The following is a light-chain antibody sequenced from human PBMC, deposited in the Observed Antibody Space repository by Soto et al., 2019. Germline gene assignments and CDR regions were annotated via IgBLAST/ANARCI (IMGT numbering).Light chain of an antibody. Sequence: DIVMTQSPLSLPVTPGEPASISCKSSQSLLDSNGYNYLDWYLQKPGQSPQLLIYLGSNRASGVPDRCSGSGSGTDFTLKISRVEAEDVGVYYCMQALQTPLTFGGGTKVEIK. CDR3: MQALQTPLT. V-gene: IGKV2-28*01. J-gene: IGKJ4*01. CDR1: QSLLDSNGYNY. CDR2: LGS.